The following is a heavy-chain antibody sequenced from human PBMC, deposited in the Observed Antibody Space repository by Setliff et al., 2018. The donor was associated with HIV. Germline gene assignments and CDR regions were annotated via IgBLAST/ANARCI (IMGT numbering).Heavy chain of an antibody. CDR2: IYHSGST. CDR3: ARGREPSYYYYYGMDV. J-gene: IGHJ6*02. V-gene: IGHV4-34*01. CDR1: GGSSNDYY. Sequence: KPSETLSLTCAVYGGSSNDYYWSWVRQPPGKGLEWIGEIYHSGSTNYNPSLKSRVTISVDTSKNQFSLKLSSVTAADTAVYYCARGREPSYYYYYGMDVWGQGTTVTVSS.